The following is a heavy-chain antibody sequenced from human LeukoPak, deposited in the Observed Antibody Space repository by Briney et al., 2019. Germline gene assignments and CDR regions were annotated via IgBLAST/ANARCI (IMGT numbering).Heavy chain of an antibody. Sequence: SETLSLTCAVYGGSFSGYYWSWIRQPPGKGLGWIGEINHSGSTNYNPSLKSRVTISVDTSKNQFSLKLSSVTAADTAVYYCARVMYYDFWSGYPIRTAYYFDYWGQGTLVTVSS. V-gene: IGHV4-34*01. J-gene: IGHJ4*02. CDR2: INHSGST. CDR1: GGSFSGYY. CDR3: ARVMYYDFWSGYPIRTAYYFDY. D-gene: IGHD3-3*01.